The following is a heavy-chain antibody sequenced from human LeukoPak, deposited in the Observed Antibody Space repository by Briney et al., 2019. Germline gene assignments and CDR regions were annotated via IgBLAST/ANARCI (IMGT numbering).Heavy chain of an antibody. CDR3: ARGASASPSQFDY. D-gene: IGHD3-3*01. J-gene: IGHJ4*02. V-gene: IGHV3-74*01. CDR1: GFTVSSYW. Sequence: GGSLRLSCAASGFTVSSYWMHWVRQAPGKGLVWVSRINTDGSSTTYADSVKGRFTISRDNAKNTLYLQMNSLRAEDTAVYYCARGASASPSQFDYWGPGTLVTVSS. CDR2: INTDGSST.